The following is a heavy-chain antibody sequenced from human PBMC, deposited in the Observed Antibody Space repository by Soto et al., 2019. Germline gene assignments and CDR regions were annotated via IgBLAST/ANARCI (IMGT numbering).Heavy chain of an antibody. J-gene: IGHJ6*03. Sequence: QVQLQQWGAGLLKPSETLSLTCAVYGGSFSGYYWSWIRQTPVKGLEWIGEINDSGSTNHNPSPKGRLTILVETPKNPFSLKLGYATAADTAVYCCARVLLVWVGELSRRGGYYYDMDVWGKWTTVTVSS. CDR2: INDSGST. CDR3: ARVLLVWVGELSRRGGYYYDMDV. CDR1: GGSFSGYY. D-gene: IGHD3-10*01. V-gene: IGHV4-34*01.